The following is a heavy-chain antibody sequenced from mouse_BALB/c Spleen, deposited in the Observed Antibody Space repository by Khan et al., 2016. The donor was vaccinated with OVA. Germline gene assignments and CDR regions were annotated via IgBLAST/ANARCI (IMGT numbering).Heavy chain of an antibody. CDR3: ARNYDYDEGLSY. D-gene: IGHD2-4*01. CDR1: GFSLTSYG. V-gene: IGHV2-2*02. CDR2: IWSGGST. J-gene: IGHJ3*01. Sequence: QVRLQQSGPGLVQPSQSLSITCTVSGFSLTSYGVHWVRQSPGKGLEWLGVIWSGGSTDYNAAFISRLSISKDKSKSQVFFKLNNLQANDTAIYYCARNYDYDEGLSYWGQGTLVTVSA.